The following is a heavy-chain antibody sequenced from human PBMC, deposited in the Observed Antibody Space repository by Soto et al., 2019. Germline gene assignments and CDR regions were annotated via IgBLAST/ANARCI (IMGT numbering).Heavy chain of an antibody. Sequence: GGSLRLSCAASGFTFSSGAMSWVRQAPGKGLEWVSAISGNGGNTYYADSVKGRFTISRDNSKNTLYLQMNSLRAEDTAVYYCAKRSIYGGPDYWGQGTLVTVSS. D-gene: IGHD4-17*01. V-gene: IGHV3-23*01. CDR3: AKRSIYGGPDY. CDR1: GFTFSSGA. J-gene: IGHJ4*02. CDR2: ISGNGGNT.